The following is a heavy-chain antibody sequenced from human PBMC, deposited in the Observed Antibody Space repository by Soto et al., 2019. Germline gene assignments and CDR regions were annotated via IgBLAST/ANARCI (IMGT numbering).Heavy chain of an antibody. CDR1: GFTVSDDH. Sequence: PVGSLRLSCAASGFTVSDDHMSWVRQAPGKGPEWVSVIYYGGTTYYADSVQGRFTISRDKSKNTLYLQMNDLRAGDTAVYYCAREAAGFDIWGQGTMVTVSS. J-gene: IGHJ3*02. CDR2: IYYGGTT. CDR3: AREAAGFDI. V-gene: IGHV3-53*01.